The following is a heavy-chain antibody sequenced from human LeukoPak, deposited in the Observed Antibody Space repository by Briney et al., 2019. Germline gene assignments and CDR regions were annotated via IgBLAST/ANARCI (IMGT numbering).Heavy chain of an antibody. Sequence: ASLKVSCKASGYTFTSYYMHWVRQAPGRGLEYMGIIRPSGSTAYPQKFQGRVTMSRDTSTCTVYMELSSLTSEDTAVYYCAREGPETYYFDFWGQGILVSVSS. CDR1: GYTFTSYY. D-gene: IGHD2-21*01. J-gene: IGHJ4*02. CDR2: IRPSGST. V-gene: IGHV1-46*01. CDR3: AREGPETYYFDF.